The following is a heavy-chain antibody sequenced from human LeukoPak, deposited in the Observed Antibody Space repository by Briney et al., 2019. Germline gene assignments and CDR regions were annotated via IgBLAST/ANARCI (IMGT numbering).Heavy chain of an antibody. CDR2: IYYSGST. Sequence: SETLSLTCTVSGGSISSSSYYWGWIRQPPGKGLEWIGSIYYSGSTYYNPSLKSRVTISVDTSKNQFSLKLSSVTAADTAVYYCARGKLKFDPWGQGTLVTVSS. J-gene: IGHJ5*02. CDR1: GGSISSSSYY. V-gene: IGHV4-39*01. CDR3: ARGKLKFDP.